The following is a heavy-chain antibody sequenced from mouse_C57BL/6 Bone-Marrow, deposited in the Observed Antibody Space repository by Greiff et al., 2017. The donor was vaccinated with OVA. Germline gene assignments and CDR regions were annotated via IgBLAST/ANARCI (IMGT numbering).Heavy chain of an antibody. J-gene: IGHJ2*01. D-gene: IGHD2-4*01. V-gene: IGHV1-54*01. CDR1: GYAFTNYL. Sequence: VQLQQSGAELVRPGTSVKVSCKASGYAFTNYLIEWVKQRPGQGLEWIGVINPGSGGTNYNEKFKGKATLTADKSSSTAYMQLSSLTSEDSAVYFCANYDYDRGFDYWGQGTTLTVSS. CDR2: INPGSGGT. CDR3: ANYDYDRGFDY.